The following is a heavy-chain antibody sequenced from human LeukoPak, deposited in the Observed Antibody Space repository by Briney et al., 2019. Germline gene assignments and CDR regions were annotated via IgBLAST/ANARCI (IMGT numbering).Heavy chain of an antibody. CDR2: IYTSGSI. V-gene: IGHV4-61*02. CDR3: ARHTLSFYYDSSGYVDH. D-gene: IGHD3-22*01. Sequence: PSETLSLTCTASGDSIISGNYYWSWIRQPAGKGLEWIGRIYTSGSINYNPSLKSRVTISVDMSKNQFSLKLSSVTAADTAVYYCARHTLSFYYDSSGYVDHWGQGTLVTVSS. J-gene: IGHJ4*02. CDR1: GDSIISGNYY.